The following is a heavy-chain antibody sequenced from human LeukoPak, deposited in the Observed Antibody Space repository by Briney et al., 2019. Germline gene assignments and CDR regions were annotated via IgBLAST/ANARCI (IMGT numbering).Heavy chain of an antibody. CDR3: ARSPEGCSGGSCYNPPDY. Sequence: PGGSLRLSCAASGFTVSSNYMSWVRQAPGKGLEWVSVIYSGGSTYYADSVKGRFTISRDNSKNTLYLQMNSLRAEDTAAYYCARSPEGCSGGSCYNPPDYWGQGTLVTVSS. CDR2: IYSGGST. D-gene: IGHD2-15*01. CDR1: GFTVSSNY. J-gene: IGHJ4*02. V-gene: IGHV3-66*01.